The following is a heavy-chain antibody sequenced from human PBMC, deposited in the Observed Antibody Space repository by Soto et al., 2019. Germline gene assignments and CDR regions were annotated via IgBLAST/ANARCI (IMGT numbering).Heavy chain of an antibody. CDR1: GFTFSSYA. J-gene: IGHJ4*02. D-gene: IGHD3-10*01. CDR3: ARDPRSVWFGELLR. Sequence: QVQLVESGGGVVQPGRSLRLSCAASGFTFSSYAMHWVRQAPGKGLEWVAVISYDGSNKYYADSVKGRFTISRDNSKNTLYLQMNSLRAEDTAVYYCARDPRSVWFGELLRWGQGTLVTVPS. V-gene: IGHV3-30-3*01. CDR2: ISYDGSNK.